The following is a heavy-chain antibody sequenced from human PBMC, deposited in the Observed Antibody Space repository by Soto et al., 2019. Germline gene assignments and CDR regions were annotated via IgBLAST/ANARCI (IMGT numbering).Heavy chain of an antibody. D-gene: IGHD3-10*01. CDR1: GFTFSSYE. V-gene: IGHV3-48*03. CDR3: ASSPGVLFYGSVPN. Sequence: PGGSLTLSCAASGFTFSSYEMNWVRQTPGKGLEWVSYISSSGSTIYYADSVKGRFTISRDNAKNSLYLQMNSLRGEDTAVYYCASSPGVLFYGSVPNWGQGTLVTVSS. CDR2: ISSSGSTI. J-gene: IGHJ4*02.